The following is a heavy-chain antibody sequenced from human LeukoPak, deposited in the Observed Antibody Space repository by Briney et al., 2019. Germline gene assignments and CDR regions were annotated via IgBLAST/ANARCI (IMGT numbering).Heavy chain of an antibody. V-gene: IGHV3-23*01. D-gene: IGHD5-18*01. CDR1: GFSFSSYA. CDR2: IGGSGGSI. Sequence: GGSLRLSCAASGFSFSSYATSWVRQAPGKGLAWVSSIGGSGGSIYYADSVQGRFTISRDNSKNTLYLQMNSLRVEDTAVYYCAKGGGRSEYSYGNYWGQGTLVTVSS. CDR3: AKGGGRSEYSYGNY. J-gene: IGHJ4*02.